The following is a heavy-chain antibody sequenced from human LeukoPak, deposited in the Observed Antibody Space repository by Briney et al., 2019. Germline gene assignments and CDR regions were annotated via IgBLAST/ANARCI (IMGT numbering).Heavy chain of an antibody. V-gene: IGHV4-61*02. CDR3: ARDRWATTTYYFDY. CDR2: IYTSGST. CDR1: GGSISSGSYY. J-gene: IGHJ4*03. D-gene: IGHD5-12*01. Sequence: SETLSLTCTVSGGSISSGSYYWSWIRQPAGKGLEWIGRIYTSGSTNYNPSLKSRVTISVDTSKNQFSLKPSSVTAADTAVYYCARDRWATTTYYFDYWGQGTLVTVSS.